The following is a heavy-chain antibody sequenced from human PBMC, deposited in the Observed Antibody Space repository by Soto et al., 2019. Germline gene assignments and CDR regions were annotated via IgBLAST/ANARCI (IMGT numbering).Heavy chain of an antibody. CDR1: GFTFTNYA. Sequence: PGGSLRLSCEVSGFTFTNYAMNWVRQAPGKGLEWVSVISGGGDSTYYADSVKGRFTISRDNSKTTLYLQMNSLRGEDTAIYYCAKGMTTVTTPFDSWGQGTLVTVSS. CDR3: AKGMTTVTTPFDS. V-gene: IGHV3-23*01. CDR2: ISGGGDST. D-gene: IGHD4-17*01. J-gene: IGHJ4*02.